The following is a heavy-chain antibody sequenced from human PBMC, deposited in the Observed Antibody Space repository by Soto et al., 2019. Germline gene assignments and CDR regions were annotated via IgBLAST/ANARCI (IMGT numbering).Heavy chain of an antibody. J-gene: IGHJ4*02. V-gene: IGHV3-7*03. CDR1: GFTFTSYW. D-gene: IGHD2-15*01. CDR3: SRLSRGAPGGSQ. CDR2: INQDGSEK. Sequence: EVQLVESGGGLVQPGGSLRLSCVASGFTFTSYWMTWARQAPGKGLEWLAKINQDGSEKNYVASVWGRFTISRDNAKNSLFLQMDSLRTEDTAVYFCSRLSRGAPGGSQWVQGTRVTVSS.